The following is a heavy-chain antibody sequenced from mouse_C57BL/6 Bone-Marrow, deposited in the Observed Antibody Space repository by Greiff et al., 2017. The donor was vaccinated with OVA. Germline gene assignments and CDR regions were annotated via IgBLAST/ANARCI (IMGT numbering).Heavy chain of an antibody. J-gene: IGHJ2*01. CDR2: IDPENGDT. CDR3: TSIYSHYFDY. D-gene: IGHD1-1*01. CDR1: GFNIKDDY. Sequence: VQLKQSGAELVRPGASVKLSCTASGFNIKDDYMHWVKQRPEQGLEGIGWIDPENGDTEYASKFQGKATITADTSSNTAYLQLSSLTSEDTAVYYCTSIYSHYFDYWGQGTTLTGSS. V-gene: IGHV14-4*01.